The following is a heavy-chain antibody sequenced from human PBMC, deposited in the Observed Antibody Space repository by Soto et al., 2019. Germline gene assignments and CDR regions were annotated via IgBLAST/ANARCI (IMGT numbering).Heavy chain of an antibody. D-gene: IGHD2-8*01. V-gene: IGHV4-28*01. Sequence: SESLSLTAAVSAYSIMYNIHLWGWIRQPPGKGLEWIGYISYRGSTSSNPSLESRVTMSVDTSKNQFSLKVTSVTAVDTAVYYCARTNGLDLYYFDSWGQGTLVTVSS. CDR3: ARTNGLDLYYFDS. CDR2: ISYRGST. J-gene: IGHJ4*02. CDR1: AYSIMYNIHL.